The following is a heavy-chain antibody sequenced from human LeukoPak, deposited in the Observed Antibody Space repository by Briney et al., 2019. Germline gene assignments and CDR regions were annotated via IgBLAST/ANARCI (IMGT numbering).Heavy chain of an antibody. D-gene: IGHD3-22*01. CDR1: GGSISSYY. CDR3: ARSFEYYDSPSSYYYMDV. CDR2: VYYSGTT. J-gene: IGHJ6*03. V-gene: IGHV4-59*01. Sequence: ASETLSLTCTVSGGSISSYYWSWIRQSPGKGLEWIGYVYYSGTTNYNPSLKSRVTISVDRSKSQFSLNLSSVTAADTAVYHCARSFEYYDSPSSYYYMDVWGTGTTVTVSS.